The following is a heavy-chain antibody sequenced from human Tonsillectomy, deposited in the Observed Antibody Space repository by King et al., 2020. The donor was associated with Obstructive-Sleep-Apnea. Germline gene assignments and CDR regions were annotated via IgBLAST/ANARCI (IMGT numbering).Heavy chain of an antibody. J-gene: IGHJ5*02. CDR1: GGSISSSSYY. CDR2: IYYSGST. CDR3: ARSLFKQLPRGWFDP. V-gene: IGHV4-39*07. D-gene: IGHD6-6*01. Sequence: LQLQESGPGLVKPSETLSLTCTVSGGSISSSSYYWGWIRQPPGKGLEWIGSIYYSGSTYYNPSLKSRVTISVDTSKNQFSLKLSSVTAADTAVYYCARSLFKQLPRGWFDPWGQGTLVTVSS.